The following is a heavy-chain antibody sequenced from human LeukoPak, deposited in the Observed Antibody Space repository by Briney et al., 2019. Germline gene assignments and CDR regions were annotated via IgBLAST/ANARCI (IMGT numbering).Heavy chain of an antibody. Sequence: SETLSLTCTVPGGSISSSSYYWGWIRQPPGKGLEWIGSIYYSGSTYYNPSLKSRVTISVDTSKNQFSLKLSSVTAADTAVYYCARHVPSGYYFDYWGQGTLVTVSS. J-gene: IGHJ4*02. D-gene: IGHD6-19*01. CDR1: GGSISSSSYY. V-gene: IGHV4-39*01. CDR3: ARHVPSGYYFDY. CDR2: IYYSGST.